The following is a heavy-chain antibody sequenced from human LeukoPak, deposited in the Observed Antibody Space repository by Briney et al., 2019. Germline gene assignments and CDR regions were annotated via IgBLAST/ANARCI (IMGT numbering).Heavy chain of an antibody. CDR3: ARGTSGSSSWYAFFDY. Sequence: GASVKVSCKASGGTFSSYAISLVRQAPGQGLEWMGRIIPILGIANYAQKFQGRVTITADKSTSTAYMELSSLRSEDTAVYYCARGTSGSSSWYAFFDYWGQGTLVTVSS. J-gene: IGHJ4*02. CDR1: GGTFSSYA. CDR2: IIPILGIA. D-gene: IGHD6-13*01. V-gene: IGHV1-69*04.